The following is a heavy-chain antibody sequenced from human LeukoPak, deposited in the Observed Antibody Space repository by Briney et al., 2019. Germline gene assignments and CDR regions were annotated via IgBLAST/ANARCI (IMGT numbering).Heavy chain of an antibody. CDR1: GGSISSYY. J-gene: IGHJ6*03. D-gene: IGHD6-13*01. V-gene: IGHV4-59*01. CDR2: IYYSGST. CDR3: ARGGSSSWYRSFRYYYMDV. Sequence: PSETLSLTCTVSGGSISSYYWSWIRQPPGKGLEWIGYIYYSGSTNYNPFLKSRVTISVDTSKNQFSLKLSSVTAADTAVYYCARGGSSSWYRSFRYYYMDVWGKGTTVTISS.